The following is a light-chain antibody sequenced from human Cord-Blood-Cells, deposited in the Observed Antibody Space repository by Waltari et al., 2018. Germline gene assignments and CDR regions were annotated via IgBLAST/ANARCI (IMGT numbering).Light chain of an antibody. Sequence: QSALTQPASVSGSPGQSITISCTGTSSDVGGYNYVSWYQQHPGKAPKLMLYEVSNRPSGVSNRFSGSKAGNTASLTISVLQAEDEADYDCSSYTSSSTYVFGTGTKVTVL. CDR1: SSDVGGYNY. CDR2: EVS. V-gene: IGLV2-14*01. CDR3: SSYTSSSTYV. J-gene: IGLJ1*01.